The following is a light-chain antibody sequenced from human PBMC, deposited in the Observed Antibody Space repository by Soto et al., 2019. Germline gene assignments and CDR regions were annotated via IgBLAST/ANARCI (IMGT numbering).Light chain of an antibody. J-gene: IGKJ4*01. Sequence: DIQMSQSPSSLSASVGDRVTITCQANQDISNYLNWYQHKPGKPPKLRIYDASNLETGVPSRFSGSKSGTAFTFTITSLQPEDIATYYCQQYDNLPFSFGGGTKVEIK. CDR1: QDISNY. CDR3: QQYDNLPFS. CDR2: DAS. V-gene: IGKV1-33*01.